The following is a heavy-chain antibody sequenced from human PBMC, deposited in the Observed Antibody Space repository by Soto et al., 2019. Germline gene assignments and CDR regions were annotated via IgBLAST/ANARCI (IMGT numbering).Heavy chain of an antibody. Sequence: GGSLRLSCAASGFTFSSYEMNWVRQAPGKGLEWVSYISSSGSTIYYADSVEGRFTISRDNAKNSLYLQMNSLRAEDTAVYYCAGRYFDWLGNWFDPWGQGTLVTVSS. D-gene: IGHD3-9*01. CDR1: GFTFSSYE. CDR3: AGRYFDWLGNWFDP. CDR2: ISSSGSTI. V-gene: IGHV3-48*03. J-gene: IGHJ5*02.